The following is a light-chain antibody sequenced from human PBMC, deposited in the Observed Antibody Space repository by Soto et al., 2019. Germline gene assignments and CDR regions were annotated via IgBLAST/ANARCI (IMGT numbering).Light chain of an antibody. J-gene: IGKJ2*01. CDR3: QHYNNWPYT. CDR2: GAS. Sequence: EIVMTQSPATLSVSPGKRATLSCRASQSVSSNLAWYQQKPGQAPRLLIYGASTRATDLPGRFSGSGSGTEFTLTISSLQSEDFAVYYCQHYNNWPYTFGQGTKLEIK. V-gene: IGKV3-15*01. CDR1: QSVSSN.